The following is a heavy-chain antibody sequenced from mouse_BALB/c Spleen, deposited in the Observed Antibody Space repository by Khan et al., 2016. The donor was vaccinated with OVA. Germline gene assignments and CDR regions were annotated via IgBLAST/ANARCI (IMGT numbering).Heavy chain of an antibody. Sequence: EVELVESGGDLVKPGGSLKLSCAASGFTFSTYGMSWVRQTPDKRLEWVATISSGGTYTYYPDSVKGRFTITRDNAKHALYLKMSSLRSEAAAMYCCTRHWVGVMDYWGQGSSVTVSS. J-gene: IGHJ4*01. CDR3: TRHWVGVMDY. CDR2: ISSGGTYT. CDR1: GFTFSTYG. V-gene: IGHV5-6*01. D-gene: IGHD1-1*01.